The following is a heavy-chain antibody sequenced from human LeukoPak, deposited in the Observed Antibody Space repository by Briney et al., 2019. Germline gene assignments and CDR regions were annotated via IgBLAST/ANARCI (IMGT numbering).Heavy chain of an antibody. V-gene: IGHV4-39*01. D-gene: IGHD2-15*01. CDR2: IYYSGST. CDR1: GGSISSSSYS. Sequence: SETLSLTCTVSGGSISSSSYSWGWIRQPPGKGLEWIGSIYYSGSTYYNPSLKSRVTISVDTSKNQFSLKLSSVTAADTAVYYCASVGHYFDYWGQGTLVSVSS. J-gene: IGHJ4*02. CDR3: ASVGHYFDY.